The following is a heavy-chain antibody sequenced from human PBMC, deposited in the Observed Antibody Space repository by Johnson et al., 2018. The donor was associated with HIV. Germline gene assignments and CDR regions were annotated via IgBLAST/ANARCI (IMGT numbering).Heavy chain of an antibody. Sequence: VQLVESGGGVVQPGRSLRLSCAASGFTFSNAWMSWVRQAPGKGLEWVGRIKSKTDGGTTDYAAPVQGRFTIERDDSKNTLYLQMNSLKTEDTAVYYCTTDPGSGSYYNVDAFDIWGQGTMVTVSS. CDR3: TTDPGSGSYYNVDAFDI. CDR1: GFTFSNAW. J-gene: IGHJ3*02. CDR2: IKSKTDGGTT. D-gene: IGHD3-10*01. V-gene: IGHV3-15*01.